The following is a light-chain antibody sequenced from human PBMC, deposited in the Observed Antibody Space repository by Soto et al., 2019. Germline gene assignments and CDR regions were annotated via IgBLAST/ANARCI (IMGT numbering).Light chain of an antibody. CDR2: DVT. Sequence: QSALTQPASVSGSPGQSITISCTGTSSDVGGYDYVSWYQQHPGKAPKLMIYDVTNRPSGVSNRSSGSKSGNTASLTISGLQAEDEADYYCISYASITTYVFGTGTKVTVL. CDR1: SSDVGGYDY. V-gene: IGLV2-14*01. CDR3: ISYASITTYV. J-gene: IGLJ1*01.